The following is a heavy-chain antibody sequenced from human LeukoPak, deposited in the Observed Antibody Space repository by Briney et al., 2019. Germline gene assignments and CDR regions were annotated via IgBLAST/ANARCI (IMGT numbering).Heavy chain of an antibody. CDR3: AKDRSDYSNYALGVLDY. V-gene: IGHV3-21*01. CDR2: ISGDSRYI. Sequence: AGGSLRLSCAASGFTFSSYSMNWVRQAPGKGPEWVSAISGDSRYIYYADSVRGRFTISRDNSKNTLYLQMNSLRAEDMAVYYCAKDRSDYSNYALGVLDYWGQGTLVTVSS. D-gene: IGHD4-11*01. CDR1: GFTFSSYS. J-gene: IGHJ4*02.